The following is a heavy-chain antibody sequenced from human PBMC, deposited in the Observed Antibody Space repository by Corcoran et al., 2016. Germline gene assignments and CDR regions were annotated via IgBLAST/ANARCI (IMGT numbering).Heavy chain of an antibody. J-gene: IGHJ3*02. CDR2: IDWDDDK. Sequence: QVTLKESGPALVKPTQTLTLTCTFSGFSLSTSGMRVSWIRQPPGKALEWLARIDWDDDKFYSTSLKTRLTISKDTSKNQVVLTMTNTDPVDTATYYCARMSSYDAFDIWGQGTMVTVSS. V-gene: IGHV2-70*04. CDR1: GFSLSTSGMR. CDR3: ARMSSYDAFDI.